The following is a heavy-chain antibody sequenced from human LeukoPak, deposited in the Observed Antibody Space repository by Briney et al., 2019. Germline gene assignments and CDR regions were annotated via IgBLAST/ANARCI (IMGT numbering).Heavy chain of an antibody. CDR1: GFTFSSFG. V-gene: IGHV3-33*01. CDR2: IWYDGSNK. J-gene: IGHJ4*02. CDR3: ARDRSYDFWSGYSTPDY. D-gene: IGHD3-3*01. Sequence: GGSLRLSCAASGFTFSSFGMHWVRQAPGKGLEWVAVIWYDGSNKYYADSVKGRFTISRDNSKNTLDLQMNSLRAEDTAVYYCARDRSYDFWSGYSTPDYWGQGTLVTVSS.